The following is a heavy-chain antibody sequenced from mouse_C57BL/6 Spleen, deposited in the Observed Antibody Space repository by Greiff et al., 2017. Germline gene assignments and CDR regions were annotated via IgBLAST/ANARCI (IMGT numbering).Heavy chain of an antibody. CDR3: ARGGGYPYYFDY. CDR2: IYPGGGYT. CDR1: GYTFTNYW. D-gene: IGHD2-14*01. J-gene: IGHJ2*01. Sequence: VQGVESGAELVRPGTSVKMSCKASGYTFTNYWIGWAKQRPGHGLEWIGDIYPGGGYTNYNEKFKGKATLTADKSSSTAYMQFSRLTSEDSAIYYCARGGGYPYYFDYWGQGTTLTVAS. V-gene: IGHV1-63*01.